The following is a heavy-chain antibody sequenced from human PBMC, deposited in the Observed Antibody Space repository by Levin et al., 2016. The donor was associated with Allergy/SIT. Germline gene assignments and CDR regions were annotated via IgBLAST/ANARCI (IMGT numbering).Heavy chain of an antibody. Sequence: GSLRLSCAVYGGSFSGYYWSWIRQPPGKGLEWIGEINHSGSTNYNPSLKSRVTISVDTSKNQFSLKLSSVTAADTAVYYCARKTPGYCSSTSCYGAYYYYYMDVWGKGTTVTVSS. J-gene: IGHJ6*03. D-gene: IGHD2-2*01. CDR1: GGSFSGYY. CDR3: ARKTPGYCSSTSCYGAYYYYYMDV. CDR2: INHSGST. V-gene: IGHV4-34*01.